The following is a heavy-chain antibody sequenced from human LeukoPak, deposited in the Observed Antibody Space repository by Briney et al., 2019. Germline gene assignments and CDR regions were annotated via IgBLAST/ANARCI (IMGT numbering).Heavy chain of an antibody. CDR3: ADYRKPQGLDY. V-gene: IGHV3-23*01. CDR2: ISGSGGST. D-gene: IGHD1-14*01. J-gene: IGHJ4*02. CDR1: GFTLSSYA. Sequence: SGGSLTLSCAASGFTLSSYAMSWVRQAPGKGLEWVSAISGSGGSTSYADSVKGRFTISRDNSKNTLYLQMNSLRAEDTAVYYCADYRKPQGLDYWGQGTLVTVSS.